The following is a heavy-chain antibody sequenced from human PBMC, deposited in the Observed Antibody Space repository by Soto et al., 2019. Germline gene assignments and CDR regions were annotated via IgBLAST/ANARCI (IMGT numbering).Heavy chain of an antibody. V-gene: IGHV4-34*01. CDR2: INHSGST. Sequence: SETLSLTCAVYGGSFSGYYWSWIRQPPGKGLEWIGEINHSGSTNYNPSLKSRVTISVDTSKNQFSLKLSSVTAADTAVYYCARGLSNSGGSYHYYYYYYMDVWGKGTTVTVSS. J-gene: IGHJ6*03. D-gene: IGHD2-15*01. CDR1: GGSFSGYY. CDR3: ARGLSNSGGSYHYYYYYYMDV.